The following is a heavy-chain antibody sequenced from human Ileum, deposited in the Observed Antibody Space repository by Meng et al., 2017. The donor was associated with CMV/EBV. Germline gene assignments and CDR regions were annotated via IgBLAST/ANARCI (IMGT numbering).Heavy chain of an antibody. Sequence: EVEVGGSGGGLIQPVGSLRLCCAASGFTVSSNYMSWVRQAPGKGLELVSVLYSSGSTYYADSVKGRFTISRDNSENTLYLQMNSLRAEDTAAYFCTRGGVSYYFDFWGQGTLVTVSS. CDR1: GFTVSSNY. CDR2: LYSSGST. CDR3: TRGGVSYYFDF. V-gene: IGHV3-53*01. J-gene: IGHJ4*02. D-gene: IGHD1-26*01.